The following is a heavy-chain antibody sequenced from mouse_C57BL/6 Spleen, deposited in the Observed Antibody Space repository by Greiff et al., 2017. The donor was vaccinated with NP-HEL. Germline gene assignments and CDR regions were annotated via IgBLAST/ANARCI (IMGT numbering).Heavy chain of an antibody. CDR2: IYPGSGST. V-gene: IGHV1-55*01. CDR1: GYTFTSYW. D-gene: IGHD2-4*01. CDR3: ANDYDDAAWFSY. Sequence: QVQLQQPGAELVKPGASVKMSCKASGYTFTSYWITWVKQRPGQGLEWIGDIYPGSGSTNYNEKFKSKATLTVDTSSSKAYMQLSSLTSEDSAVYYCANDYDDAAWFSYWGQGTLVTVSA. J-gene: IGHJ3*01.